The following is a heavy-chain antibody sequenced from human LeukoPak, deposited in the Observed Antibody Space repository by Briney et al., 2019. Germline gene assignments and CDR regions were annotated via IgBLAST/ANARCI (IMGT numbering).Heavy chain of an antibody. J-gene: IGHJ5*02. V-gene: IGHV4-34*01. Sequence: SETLSLTCAVYGGSFIGYYWSWIRQPPGKGLEWVAEINDNGGTNYNPSLKSRVITSVDTSTNQFSLKMNSVTAADTAVYYCARKIASQGDNWFDPWGQGIPVTVSS. D-gene: IGHD2-2*01. CDR2: INDNGGT. CDR3: ARKIASQGDNWFDP. CDR1: GGSFIGYY.